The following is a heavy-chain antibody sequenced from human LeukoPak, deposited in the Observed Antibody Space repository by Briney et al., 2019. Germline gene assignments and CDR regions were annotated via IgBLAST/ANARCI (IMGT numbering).Heavy chain of an antibody. CDR1: GGTFSSYA. J-gene: IGHJ5*02. CDR3: ARASPYYDFWSGYWNNWFDP. V-gene: IGHV1-69*01. CDR2: IIPIFGTA. D-gene: IGHD3-3*01. Sequence: ASVKVSCKASGGTFSSYAISWVRQAPGQGLEWMGGIIPIFGTANYAQKFQGRVTITADESTSTAYMDLSSLRSEDTAVYYCARASPYYDFWSGYWNNWFDPWGQGTLVTVSS.